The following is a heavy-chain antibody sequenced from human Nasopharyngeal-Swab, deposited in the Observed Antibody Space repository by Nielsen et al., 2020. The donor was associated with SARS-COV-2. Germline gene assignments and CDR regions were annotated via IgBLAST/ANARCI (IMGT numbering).Heavy chain of an antibody. J-gene: IGHJ6*04. D-gene: IGHD1-1*01. V-gene: IGHV4-59*01. CDR3: AGSQDRWKGEV. CDR2: IYYSGST. Sequence: RQAPGKGLEWIGYIYYSGSTNYNPSLKSRVTISVDTSKNQFSLKLSSVTAADTAVYYCAGSQDRWKGEVWGKGNRGTVSS.